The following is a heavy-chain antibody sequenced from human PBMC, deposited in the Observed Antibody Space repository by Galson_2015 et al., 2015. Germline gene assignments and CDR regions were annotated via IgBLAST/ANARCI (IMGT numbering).Heavy chain of an antibody. Sequence: SLRLSCAASGFTFRDYSMSWVRQAPGKGLEWISYISSGGSTIYYADSVKGRFTISRDNAKNSLYLQMNSLRDEDTAVYYCARESSCGSSVSDGWGQGTPVTVSS. CDR2: ISSGGSTI. CDR1: GFTFRDYS. V-gene: IGHV3-48*02. J-gene: IGHJ4*03. D-gene: IGHD2-2*01. CDR3: ARESSCGSSVSDG.